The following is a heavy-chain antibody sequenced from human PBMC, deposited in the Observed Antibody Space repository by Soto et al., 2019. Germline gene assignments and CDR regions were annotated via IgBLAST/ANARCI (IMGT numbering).Heavy chain of an antibody. Sequence: QLQLEESGPGLVKPSETLSLTCSVSGVSISSSSHYWGWVRQGPGQGLEWIGSGYQSGNTYYNPSLRNRVAVSVDTSTNQISPRVKFVTATDPGVYFCARNALQNEFDLWGQGTPVTVSS. CDR3: ARNALQNEFDL. D-gene: IGHD2-8*01. J-gene: IGHJ4*02. CDR1: GVSISSSSHY. CDR2: GYQSGNT. V-gene: IGHV4-39*01.